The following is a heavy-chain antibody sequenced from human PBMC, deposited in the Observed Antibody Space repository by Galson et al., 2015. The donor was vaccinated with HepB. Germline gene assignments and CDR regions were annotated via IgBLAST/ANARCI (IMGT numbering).Heavy chain of an antibody. CDR3: AKPLTGDSGHTYYYYGMHV. Sequence: SLRLSCAASGFTFTTFAMSWVRQAPGKGLEWVSGISGSGGSTYYADSVKGRFTISRDNSKNTLYLQMNSLRGEDTAVYYCAKPLTGDSGHTYYYYGMHVWGQGTTVTVSS. V-gene: IGHV3-23*01. D-gene: IGHD7-27*01. CDR1: GFTFTTFA. CDR2: ISGSGGST. J-gene: IGHJ6*02.